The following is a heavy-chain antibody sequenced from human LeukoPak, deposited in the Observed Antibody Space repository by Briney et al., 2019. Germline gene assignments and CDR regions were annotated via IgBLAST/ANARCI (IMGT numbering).Heavy chain of an antibody. V-gene: IGHV3-9*01. CDR3: AKDTGPRGWIDY. CDR1: GFTFSSYS. CDR2: ISWNSGSI. Sequence: PGGSLRLSCAASGFTFSSYSMNWVRQAPGKGLEWVSGISWNSGSIGYADSVKGRFTISRDNAKNSLYLQMNSLRAEDTALYYCAKDTGPRGWIDYWGQGTLVTVSS. D-gene: IGHD6-19*01. J-gene: IGHJ4*02.